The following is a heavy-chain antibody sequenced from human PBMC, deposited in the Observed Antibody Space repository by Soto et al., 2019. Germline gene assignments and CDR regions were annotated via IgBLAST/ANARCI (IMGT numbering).Heavy chain of an antibody. J-gene: IGHJ4*02. CDR3: ARVRSGSYYYLDY. CDR1: GFTFDIFS. V-gene: IGHV3-48*02. Sequence: EVQLVDSGGGFVQPGGSLRLSCAASGFTFDIFSMNWIRQAPGKGLEWVSYISGRSTVIYYADSVKGRFTISRDNAKNSLYLQMNSLRDEDSAVYYCARVRSGSYYYLDYWGQGTLVTVSS. CDR2: ISGRSTVI. D-gene: IGHD1-26*01.